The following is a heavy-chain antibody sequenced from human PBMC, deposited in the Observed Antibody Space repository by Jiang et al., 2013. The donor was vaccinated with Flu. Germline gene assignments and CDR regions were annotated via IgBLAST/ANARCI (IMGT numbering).Heavy chain of an antibody. CDR1: GFTVSSNY. CDR2: IYSGGST. J-gene: IGHJ4*02. Sequence: QLVESGGGLVQPGGSLRLSCAASGFTVSSNYMSWVRQAPGKGLEWVSVIYSGGSTYYADSVKGRFTISRDNSKNTLYLQMNSLRAEDTAVYYCARDPDPTVHIVGATGGYWGQGTLVTVSS. D-gene: IGHD1-26*01. V-gene: IGHV3-66*01. CDR3: ARDPDPTVHIVGATGGY.